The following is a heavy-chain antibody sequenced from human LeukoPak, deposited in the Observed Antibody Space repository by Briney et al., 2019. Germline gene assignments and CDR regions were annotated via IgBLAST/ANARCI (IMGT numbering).Heavy chain of an antibody. D-gene: IGHD2-21*01. J-gene: IGHJ4*02. CDR1: GFTFRTCW. CDR3: ARLLGDRTIYDY. Sequence: AGGSLRLSRAASGFTFRTCWMSWVRQAPGKGLEWVASINQGGGDTYYVESVKGRFTISRDNAMNSFFLQMNNLRVEDTAVYYCARLLGDRTIYDYWGQGTLVTVSS. CDR2: INQGGGDT. V-gene: IGHV3-7*01.